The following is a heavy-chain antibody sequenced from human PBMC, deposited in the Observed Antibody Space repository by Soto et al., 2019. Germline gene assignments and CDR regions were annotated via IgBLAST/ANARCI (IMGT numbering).Heavy chain of an antibody. V-gene: IGHV3-21*01. D-gene: IGHD3-3*01. J-gene: IGHJ4*02. CDR3: ASDFWSGYWTGFDY. Sequence: GGSLRLSCAASGFTFSSYSMNWVRQAPGKGLEWVSSISSSSSYMYYADSVKGRFTISRDNAKNSLYLQMNSLRAEDTAVYYCASDFWSGYWTGFDYWGKGTQVTVSS. CDR2: ISSSSSYM. CDR1: GFTFSSYS.